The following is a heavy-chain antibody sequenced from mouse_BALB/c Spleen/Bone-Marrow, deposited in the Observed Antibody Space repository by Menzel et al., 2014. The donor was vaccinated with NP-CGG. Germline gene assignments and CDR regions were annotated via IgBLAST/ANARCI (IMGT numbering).Heavy chain of an antibody. J-gene: IGHJ4*01. CDR2: IDPANGNT. CDR1: GFNIKDTY. CDR3: ARAYYGNYPYVMDY. V-gene: IGHV14-3*02. D-gene: IGHD2-10*01. Sequence: EVQLQQSGAELVKPGASVKLSCTASGFNIKDTYMHWVKKRLEQGLEWIGRIDPANGNTKYDPKFQGKATVTADTSSNTVYLQLSSLTSEDTAVYYCARAYYGNYPYVMDYWGQGTSVTVSS.